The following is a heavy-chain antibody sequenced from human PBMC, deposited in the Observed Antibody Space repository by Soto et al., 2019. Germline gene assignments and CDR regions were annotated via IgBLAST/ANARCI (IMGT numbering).Heavy chain of an antibody. CDR1: GFTFSSYA. CDR2: ISESGANT. CDR3: AKRLSHSSSSIDY. V-gene: IGHV3-23*01. D-gene: IGHD6-6*01. J-gene: IGHJ4*02. Sequence: EVQLLGSGGGLVQPGGSLRLSCAASGFTFSSYAMNWVRQAPGKGLEWVSGISESGANTYDADSVKGRFTISRDNSKNSLYLQMNSLRADDTAVYYCAKRLSHSSSSIDYWGQGTLVTVSS.